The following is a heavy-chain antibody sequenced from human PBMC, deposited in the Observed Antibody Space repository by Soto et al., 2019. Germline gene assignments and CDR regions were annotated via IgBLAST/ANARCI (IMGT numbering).Heavy chain of an antibody. CDR3: AREGKGSGPTDY. V-gene: IGHV3-21*01. CDR1: GFTFSSYS. D-gene: IGHD6-19*01. CDR2: ISSSSSYI. J-gene: IGHJ4*02. Sequence: EVQLVESGGGLVKPGGSLRLSCAASGFTFSSYSMNWVRQAPGKGLEWVSSISSSSSYIYYADSVKGRFTISRDNAKNSLYLQRNSLRAEDTAVYYCAREGKGSGPTDYWGQGTLVTVSS.